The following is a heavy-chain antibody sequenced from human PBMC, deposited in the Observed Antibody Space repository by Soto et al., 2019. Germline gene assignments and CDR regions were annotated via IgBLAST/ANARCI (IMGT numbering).Heavy chain of an antibody. Sequence: EVQLVESGGGLVQPGGSLRLSCAASGFTFSSYWMSWVRQAPGKGLEWVANIKQDGSEKYYVDSVKGRFTISRDNAKNSLYLQMHSLRAEVTAVYYCARLESHVLLWFGEFSPMDDWGKGTTVTVSS. CDR3: ARLESHVLLWFGEFSPMDD. V-gene: IGHV3-7*01. CDR1: GFTFSSYW. CDR2: IKQDGSEK. J-gene: IGHJ6*03. D-gene: IGHD3-10*01.